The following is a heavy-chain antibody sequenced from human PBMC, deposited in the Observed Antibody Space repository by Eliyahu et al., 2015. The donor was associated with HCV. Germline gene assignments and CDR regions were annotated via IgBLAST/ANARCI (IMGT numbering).Heavy chain of an antibody. CDR3: AREIRYFDWCFDY. Sequence: EVQLVESGGGLVQPGGSLRLSCAASGFTFSSYSMNWVRQAPGKGLEWVSYISSSSSTIYYADSVKGRFTISRDNAKNSLYLQMNSLRAEDTAVYYCAREIRYFDWCFDYWGQGTLVTVSS. CDR2: ISSSSSTI. D-gene: IGHD3-9*01. V-gene: IGHV3-48*01. CDR1: GFTFSSYS. J-gene: IGHJ4*02.